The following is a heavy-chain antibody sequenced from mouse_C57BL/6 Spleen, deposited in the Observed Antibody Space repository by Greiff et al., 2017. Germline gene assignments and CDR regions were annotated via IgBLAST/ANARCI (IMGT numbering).Heavy chain of an antibody. Sequence: DVKLVESGGGLVQPGGSLKLSCVASGFTFSNYWMNWVRQSPEKGLEWVAQIRLEADNYATPYAESVKGRFTISRDDSKSSVYLQMNNLRAEDTGIYYCTGGSNLDYGGQGTTLTVSS. V-gene: IGHV6-3*01. J-gene: IGHJ2*01. D-gene: IGHD2-5*01. CDR3: TGGSNLDY. CDR1: GFTFSNYW. CDR2: IRLEADNYAT.